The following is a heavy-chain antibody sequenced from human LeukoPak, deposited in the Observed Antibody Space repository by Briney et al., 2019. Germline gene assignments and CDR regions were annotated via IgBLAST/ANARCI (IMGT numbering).Heavy chain of an antibody. CDR2: MNPNSGNT. J-gene: IGHJ6*02. Sequence: ASVKVSCKASGYTFNNYDINWLRQAPGQGLEWMGWMNPNSGNTGYAQKFQGRFTLTRETFISTAYMELSSLRSDDTAVYYCVRAMAPLDTFNYQYAMDVWGQGTMVTVSS. D-gene: IGHD5-24*01. CDR3: VRAMAPLDTFNYQYAMDV. V-gene: IGHV1-8*01. CDR1: GYTFNNYD.